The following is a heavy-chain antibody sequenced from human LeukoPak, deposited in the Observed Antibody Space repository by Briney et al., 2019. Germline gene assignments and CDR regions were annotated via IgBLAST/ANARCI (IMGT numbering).Heavy chain of an antibody. V-gene: IGHV4-59*08. J-gene: IGHJ6*02. CDR3: AGRTVFGDYYGMDV. CDR2: IYYSGST. D-gene: IGHD3-10*02. Sequence: SETLSLTCTVSGGSISSYYWSWIRQPPGKGLEWIGYIYYSGSTNYNPSLKSRVTISVDTSKNQFSLKLSSVTAADTAVYYCAGRTVFGDYYGMDVWGQGTTVTVSS. CDR1: GGSISSYY.